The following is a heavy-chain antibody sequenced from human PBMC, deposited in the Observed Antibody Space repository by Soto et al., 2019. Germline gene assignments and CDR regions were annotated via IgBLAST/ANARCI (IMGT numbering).Heavy chain of an antibody. Sequence: PGGSLRLSCAASGFTFSNAWMNWVRQAPGKGLEWVGRIKSKTDGGTTDYAAPVKGRFTISRDDSKNTLYLQMNSLKTEDTAVYYCTTDLDYYGSWYYYYGMDVWGQGTTVTV. CDR3: TTDLDYYGSWYYYYGMDV. D-gene: IGHD3-10*01. CDR1: GFTFSNAW. V-gene: IGHV3-15*07. CDR2: IKSKTDGGTT. J-gene: IGHJ6*02.